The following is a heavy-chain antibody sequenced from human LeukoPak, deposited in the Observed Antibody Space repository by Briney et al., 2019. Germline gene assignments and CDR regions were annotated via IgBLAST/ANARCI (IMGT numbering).Heavy chain of an antibody. CDR3: ARGSSLVTHWNWFDP. Sequence: GGSLRLSCAASGFTFSSYAMHWVRQAPGKGLEWVAVISYDGSNKYYADSVKGRFTISRDNSKNTLYLQMNSLRAEDTAVYYCARGSSLVTHWNWFDPWGKGTLVPVSS. J-gene: IGHJ5*02. CDR1: GFTFSSYA. CDR2: ISYDGSNK. D-gene: IGHD6-6*01. V-gene: IGHV3-30*01.